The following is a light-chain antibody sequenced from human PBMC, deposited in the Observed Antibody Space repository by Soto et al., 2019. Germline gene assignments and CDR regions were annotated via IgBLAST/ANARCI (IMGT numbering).Light chain of an antibody. Sequence: EIVLTQSPATLSLSPGDRATLSCRASQSVSNYLAWYQQKPGQAPRLLIYETSNRASGIPARFSGSGSGTDFTLTISSLEPVDFAVYYSKESCYCLLFGGLPNVDV. CDR2: ETS. CDR3: KESCYCLL. V-gene: IGKV3-11*01. CDR1: QSVSNY. J-gene: IGKJ3*01.